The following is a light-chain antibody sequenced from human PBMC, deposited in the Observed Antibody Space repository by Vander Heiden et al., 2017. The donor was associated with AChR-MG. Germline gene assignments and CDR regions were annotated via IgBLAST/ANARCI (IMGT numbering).Light chain of an antibody. J-gene: IGLJ1*01. V-gene: IGLV2-14*03. CDR2: DVT. Sequence: QSALTQPASVSGSPGQSTTIYCTGTSSDIGGYNYVSWYQQHPGKAPKLLILDVTNRPSGVSDRFSGSKSGNTASLTISGLQAEDEADYFCNSNINSSTFFYVFGTGTKVTVL. CDR1: SSDIGGYNY. CDR3: NSNINSSTFFYV.